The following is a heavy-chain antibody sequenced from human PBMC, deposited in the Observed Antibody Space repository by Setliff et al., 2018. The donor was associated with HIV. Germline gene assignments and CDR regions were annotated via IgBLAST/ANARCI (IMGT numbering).Heavy chain of an antibody. CDR1: GYTFTGYY. CDR2: INPNSGGT. Sequence: ASVKVSCKASGYTFTGYYMHWVRQAPGQGLEWMGWINPNSGGTNYAQMFQGRVTMTRDTSISSAYMELNNVKFEDTAIYYCARARTDYYDRRRRSHYYIDVWARGATVTVSS. J-gene: IGHJ6*03. D-gene: IGHD3-22*01. V-gene: IGHV1-2*02. CDR3: ARARTDYYDRRRRSHYYIDV.